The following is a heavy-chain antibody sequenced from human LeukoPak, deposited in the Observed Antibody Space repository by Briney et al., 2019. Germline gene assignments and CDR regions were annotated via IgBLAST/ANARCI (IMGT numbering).Heavy chain of an antibody. CDR3: ATGPMVRGDDSFDP. D-gene: IGHD3-10*01. V-gene: IGHV1-24*01. J-gene: IGHJ5*02. CDR2: FDPEDGET. Sequence: GASVNVSCKVSGYTLTELSMHWVRQAPGKGLEGMGGFDPEDGETIYAQKFQGRVTMTEDTSTDTAYMELSSLRSEDTAVYYCATGPMVRGDDSFDPWGQGTLVTVSS. CDR1: GYTLTELS.